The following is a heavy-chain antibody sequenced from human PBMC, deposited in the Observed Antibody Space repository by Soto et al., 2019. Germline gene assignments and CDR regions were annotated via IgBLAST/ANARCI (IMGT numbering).Heavy chain of an antibody. CDR2: IGAADDP. D-gene: IGHD2-2*01. CDR1: GFFFNNYD. Sequence: PGGSLRLSCVGSGFFFNNYDMHWVRQVRGKGLEGVSAIGAADDPYYSVSVKGRFIVSRDNAQKSLYLQMNNLRAADTAVYFCARAYTGQLPRRGDYYYALEVWGRGTTVTVSS. CDR3: ARAYTGQLPRRGDYYYALEV. J-gene: IGHJ6*02. V-gene: IGHV3-13*05.